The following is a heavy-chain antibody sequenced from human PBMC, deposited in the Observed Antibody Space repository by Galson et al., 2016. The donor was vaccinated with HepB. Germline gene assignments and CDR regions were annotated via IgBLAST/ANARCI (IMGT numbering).Heavy chain of an antibody. Sequence: SLRLSCAASGFTFTNYSMNWVRQAPGKGLEWVSSISSGTNYIYYADSVKGRFTISRDNAKSSLYLQLKSLRAEDAAMYYCARVLIVGADPSDFWGQGTLVTVSS. CDR1: GFTFTNYS. J-gene: IGHJ4*02. CDR3: ARVLIVGADPSDF. V-gene: IGHV3-21*01. D-gene: IGHD2-21*01. CDR2: ISSGTNYI.